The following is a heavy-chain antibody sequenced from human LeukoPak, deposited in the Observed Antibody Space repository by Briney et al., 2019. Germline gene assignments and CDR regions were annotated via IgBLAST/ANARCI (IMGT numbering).Heavy chain of an antibody. CDR3: ARGQHYYDSSGYHYLYDY. Sequence: GGSLRLSCAASGFTFSSYGMHWVRQAPGKGLEWVAVIWYDGSNKYYADSVKGRFTISRDNSKNTLYLQMNSLRAEDTAVYYCARGQHYYDSSGYHYLYDYWGQGTLATVSS. V-gene: IGHV3-33*01. CDR1: GFTFSSYG. CDR2: IWYDGSNK. J-gene: IGHJ4*02. D-gene: IGHD3-22*01.